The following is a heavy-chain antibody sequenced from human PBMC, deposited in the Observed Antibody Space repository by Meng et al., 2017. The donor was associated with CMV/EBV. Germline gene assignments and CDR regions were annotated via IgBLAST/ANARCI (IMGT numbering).Heavy chain of an antibody. D-gene: IGHD3-3*01. Sequence: SETLSLTCTVSGYSISSGYYWGWIRQPPGKGLEWIGSIYHSGSTYYNPSLKSRVTISVDTSKNQFSLKLSSVTAADTAVYYCARADFWSGPTHHFFDYWGQGTLVTDSS. CDR3: ARADFWSGPTHHFFDY. J-gene: IGHJ4*02. CDR1: GYSISSGYY. V-gene: IGHV4-38-2*02. CDR2: IYHSGST.